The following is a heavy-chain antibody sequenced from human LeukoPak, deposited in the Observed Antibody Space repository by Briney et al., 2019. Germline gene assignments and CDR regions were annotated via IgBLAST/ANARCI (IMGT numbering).Heavy chain of an antibody. CDR3: AREGYYDSRDAFDI. Sequence: GGSLRLSCAASGFTFSDYEMNWIRQTPGKGLEWISYISSRGNTVYYADSVKGRFTISRDNAKNSLFLQMNNLRVEDTGVYYCAREGYYDSRDAFDIWGQGTMVTVSS. J-gene: IGHJ3*02. D-gene: IGHD3-22*01. CDR1: GFTFSDYE. CDR2: ISSRGNTV. V-gene: IGHV3-48*03.